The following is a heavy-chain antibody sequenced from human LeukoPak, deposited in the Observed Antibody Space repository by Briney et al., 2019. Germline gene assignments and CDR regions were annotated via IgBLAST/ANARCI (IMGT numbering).Heavy chain of an antibody. CDR2: ISLTGHT. V-gene: IGHV4-4*02. D-gene: IGHD3-16*01. J-gene: IGHJ4*02. CDR1: GGSISSTNW. Sequence: SETLSLTCGVSGGSISSTNWWSWVRQSPGQGLVLIEEISLTGHTHYNPSLRGRVTMSLDESSNLHSLHLTSLTAADTSKYYCTRESSAFCPLGYWGQGTLVIVPS. CDR3: TRESSAFCPLGY.